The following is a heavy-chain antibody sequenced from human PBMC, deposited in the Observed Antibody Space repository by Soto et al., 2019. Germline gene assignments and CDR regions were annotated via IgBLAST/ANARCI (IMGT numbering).Heavy chain of an antibody. CDR2: IYSGGST. J-gene: IGHJ3*02. CDR3: ARHTVTTEIDAFDM. D-gene: IGHD4-17*01. CDR1: GFTVSSNY. Sequence: PGGSLRLSCAAPGFTVSSNYMSWVRQAPGKGLEWVSVIYSGGSTYYADSVKGRFTISRDNSKNTLYLQMNSLRAEDTAVYYCARHTVTTEIDAFDMWGQGTMVTVSS. V-gene: IGHV3-53*01.